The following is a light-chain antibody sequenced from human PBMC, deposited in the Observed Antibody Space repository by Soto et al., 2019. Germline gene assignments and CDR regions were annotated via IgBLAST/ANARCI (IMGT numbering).Light chain of an antibody. Sequence: DIQMTQSPSSVSASLGDRVTITCRASQDINNWLAWYQQKPGRAPKLLIYAASSLQTGVPSRFSGSQSGTDFSLTITNLQPEDFATYYCQQANALPSSFGQGTKLEIK. CDR1: QDINNW. CDR2: AAS. CDR3: QQANALPSS. J-gene: IGKJ2*03. V-gene: IGKV1D-12*01.